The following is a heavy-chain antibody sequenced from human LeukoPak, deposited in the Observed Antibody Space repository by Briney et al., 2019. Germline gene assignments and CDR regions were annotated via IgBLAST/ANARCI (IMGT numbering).Heavy chain of an antibody. CDR3: ARRGPETVATIDY. Sequence: GGSLRLSCAASGFTFSNYWMHWVRQGPGKGLVWVPRINGDGSITAYADSVKGRFTISRDSATNTLYLQMNSLRPGDTGVYYCARRGPETVATIDYWGQGTPVTVSS. D-gene: IGHD5-12*01. J-gene: IGHJ4*02. V-gene: IGHV3-74*01. CDR1: GFTFSNYW. CDR2: INGDGSIT.